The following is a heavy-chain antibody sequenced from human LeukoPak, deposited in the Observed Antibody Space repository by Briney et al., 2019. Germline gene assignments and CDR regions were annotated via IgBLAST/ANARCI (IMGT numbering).Heavy chain of an antibody. D-gene: IGHD5-24*01. CDR3: AQFLAGDGS. CDR2: ISGSGGST. J-gene: IGHJ5*02. CDR1: GFTFSSYA. Sequence: PGGSLRLSCAASGFTFSSYAMSWVRQAPGKGPEWVSAISGSGGSTYYADSVKGRFNIYRDNSRNTLYLEMNSLRAEDSAIYHCAQFLAGDGSWGRGTLVTVSS. V-gene: IGHV3-23*01.